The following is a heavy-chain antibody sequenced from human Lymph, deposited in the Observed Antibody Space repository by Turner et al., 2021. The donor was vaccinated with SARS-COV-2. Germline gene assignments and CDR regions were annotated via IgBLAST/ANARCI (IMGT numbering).Heavy chain of an antibody. Sequence: QVQLQESGARLVKPLETLSLPCTVSGGSMNSNYWSCIRQPPGKRLEWIGYIYYRGSTNYNPSLKSRVTISVDTSKNQFSLKLTSVTAADTAIYYCARETVNNWVDPWGQGILVTVSS. D-gene: IGHD2-21*02. CDR2: IYYRGST. CDR1: GGSMNSNY. CDR3: ARETVNNWVDP. J-gene: IGHJ5*02. V-gene: IGHV4-59*01.